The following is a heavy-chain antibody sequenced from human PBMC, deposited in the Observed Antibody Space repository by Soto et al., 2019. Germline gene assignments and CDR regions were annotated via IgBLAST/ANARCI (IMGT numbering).Heavy chain of an antibody. J-gene: IGHJ4*02. D-gene: IGHD3-22*01. CDR2: ISWNSGSI. V-gene: IGHV3-9*01. CDR3: ATFDSSGYFEAY. CDR1: GFTFDDYA. Sequence: EVQLVESGGGLVQPGRSLRLSCAASGFTFDDYAMHWVRQAPGKGLEWVSGISWNSGSIGYADSVKGRFTISRDNAKNSLYLQMNSLRAEDTALYYCATFDSSGYFEAYWGQGTLVTVSS.